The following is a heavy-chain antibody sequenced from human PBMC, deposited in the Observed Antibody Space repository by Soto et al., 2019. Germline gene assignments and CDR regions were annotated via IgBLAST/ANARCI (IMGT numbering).Heavy chain of an antibody. J-gene: IGHJ5*02. Sequence: SETLSLTCTVSGGSISSSSYYWGWIRQPPGKGLEWIGSIYYSGSTYYNPSLKSRVTISVDTSKNQLSLKLSSVTAADTAVYYCARYEVVVAASNPWGQGTLVTVSS. CDR3: ARYEVVVAASNP. V-gene: IGHV4-39*01. D-gene: IGHD2-15*01. CDR1: GGSISSSSYY. CDR2: IYYSGST.